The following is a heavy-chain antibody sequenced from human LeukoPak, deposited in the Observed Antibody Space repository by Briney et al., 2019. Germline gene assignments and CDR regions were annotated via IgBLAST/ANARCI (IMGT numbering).Heavy chain of an antibody. V-gene: IGHV4-61*05. J-gene: IGHJ4*02. CDR1: GGSISSSSYY. CDR3: ARGSYYGSGSYSDY. D-gene: IGHD3-10*01. CDR2: IYYSGST. Sequence: SETLSLTCTVSGGSISSSSYYWGWIRQPPGKGLEWIGYIYYSGSTNYNPSLKSRVTISVDTSKNQFSLKLSSVTAADTAVYYCARGSYYGSGSYSDYWGQGTLVTVSS.